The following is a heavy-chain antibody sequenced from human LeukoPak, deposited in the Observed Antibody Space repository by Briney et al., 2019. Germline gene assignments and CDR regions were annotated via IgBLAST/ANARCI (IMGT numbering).Heavy chain of an antibody. V-gene: IGHV3-20*04. D-gene: IGHD2-2*02. CDR3: ARRYCSNTSCYTWFHVAFDL. J-gene: IGHJ3*01. CDR1: GFTFDDYG. Sequence: GGSLRLSCAASGFTFDDYGMSWVRQAPGKGLGGVSRINWNGGSTGYADSVKGRFTISRDNAKNSLFLQMNSLRAEDTAFYYCARRYCSNTSCYTWFHVAFDLWGQGTMVTFSS. CDR2: INWNGGST.